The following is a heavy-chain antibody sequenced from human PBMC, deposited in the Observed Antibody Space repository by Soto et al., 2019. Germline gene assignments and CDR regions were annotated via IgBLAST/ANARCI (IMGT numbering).Heavy chain of an antibody. CDR2: INAGNGNT. CDR1: GYTFTSYA. D-gene: IGHD3-22*01. Sequence: ASVKVSCKASGYTFTSYAMHWVRQAPGQRLEWMGWINAGNGNTKYSQKFQGRVTITRDTSASTAYMELSSLRSEDTAVYYCARHYYDSSGYYSYFDYWGQGTLVTVSS. CDR3: ARHYYDSSGYYSYFDY. V-gene: IGHV1-3*01. J-gene: IGHJ4*02.